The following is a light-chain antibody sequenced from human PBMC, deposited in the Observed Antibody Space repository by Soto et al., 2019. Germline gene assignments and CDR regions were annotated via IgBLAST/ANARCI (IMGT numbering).Light chain of an antibody. J-gene: IGLJ1*01. CDR1: SSDVGDYKY. CDR3: SSYTSNKNV. CDR2: EVS. Sequence: QSVLTQPASVSGSPGQSITISCTGSSSDVGDYKYVSWYQQHPGKAPKLMIYEVSNRPSGVSHRFSGSKSGDTASLTISGLQAEDEADYYCSSYTSNKNVFGTGTKATV. V-gene: IGLV2-14*01.